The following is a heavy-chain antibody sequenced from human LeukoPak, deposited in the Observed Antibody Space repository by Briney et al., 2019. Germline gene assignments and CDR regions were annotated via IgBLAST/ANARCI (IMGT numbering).Heavy chain of an antibody. D-gene: IGHD6-13*01. CDR2: INHSGST. CDR1: GGSFSGYY. CDR3: ARGQQLVSVWFDP. J-gene: IGHJ5*02. Sequence: SETLSLTCAVYGGSFSGYYWSWIRQPPGKGLEWIGEINHSGSTSYNPSLKSRVTISVDTSKNQFSLKLSSVTAADTAVYYCARGQQLVSVWFDPWGQGTLVTVSS. V-gene: IGHV4-34*01.